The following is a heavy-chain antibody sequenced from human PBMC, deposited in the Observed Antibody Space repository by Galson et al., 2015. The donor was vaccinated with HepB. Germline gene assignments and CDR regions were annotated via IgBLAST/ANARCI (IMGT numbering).Heavy chain of an antibody. Sequence: SVKVSCKASGGTFSSYAISWVRQAPGQGLEWMGGIIPIFGTANYAQKFQGRVTITADESTSTAYMELSSLRSEDTAVYYCAREKGGWPPYFDYWGQGTLVTVSS. J-gene: IGHJ4*02. CDR3: AREKGGWPPYFDY. D-gene: IGHD6-19*01. CDR1: GGTFSSYA. V-gene: IGHV1-69*13. CDR2: IIPIFGTA.